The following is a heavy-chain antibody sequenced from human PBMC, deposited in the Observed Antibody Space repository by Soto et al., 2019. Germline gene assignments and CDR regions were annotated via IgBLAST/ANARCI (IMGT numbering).Heavy chain of an antibody. CDR3: ARRGGADYIWGSYRSHDAFDI. CDR1: GYTFTSYG. J-gene: IGHJ3*02. V-gene: IGHV1-18*01. D-gene: IGHD3-16*02. Sequence: QVQLVQSGAEVKKPGASVKVSCKASGYTFTSYGISWVRQAPGQGLEWMGWISAYNGNTNYAQKLQGRVTMTTDTAERPADMEGGRRRSDGTAVYYCARRGGADYIWGSYRSHDAFDIWGQGTMVTVSS. CDR2: ISAYNGNT.